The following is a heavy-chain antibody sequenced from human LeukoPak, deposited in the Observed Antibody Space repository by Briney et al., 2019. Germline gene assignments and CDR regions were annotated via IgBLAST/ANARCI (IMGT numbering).Heavy chain of an antibody. V-gene: IGHV3-7*01. CDR3: ARDSGIIAFDI. Sequence: PAGSLRLSCAVSGFTFSTNWLNWGRQGPGKGLEWVANVKQYGSGKYYMDSVKGRFTISRDNAKSSLYLQMNSLRAEDTAVYYCARDSGIIAFDIWGQGTMVTVSS. CDR2: VKQYGSGK. D-gene: IGHD3-10*01. CDR1: GFTFSTNW. J-gene: IGHJ3*02.